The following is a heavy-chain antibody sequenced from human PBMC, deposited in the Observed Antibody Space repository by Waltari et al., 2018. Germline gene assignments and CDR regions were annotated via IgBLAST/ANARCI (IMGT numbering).Heavy chain of an antibody. J-gene: IGHJ4*02. CDR2: IYHDGTT. D-gene: IGHD2-2*03. Sequence: QVQLQESGPGLVKSSETLSLTCDVSGYAVNSGFYWGWIRQAPGKGLEWVATIYHDGTTFDNPSLKSRLSVSMDTSKNQISLTLKSVTAADTALYYCSRQVLGYCTSAACRRLESWGQGTLVTVSS. CDR1: GYAVNSGFY. V-gene: IGHV4-38-2*01. CDR3: SRQVLGYCTSAACRRLES.